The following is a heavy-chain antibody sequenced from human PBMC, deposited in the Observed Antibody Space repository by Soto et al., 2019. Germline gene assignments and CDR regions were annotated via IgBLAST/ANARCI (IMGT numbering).Heavy chain of an antibody. CDR1: GYSFTSYW. CDR2: IYPGDSDT. CDR3: ARAPTADFANWWLDI. D-gene: IGHD2-8*02. V-gene: IGHV5-51*01. J-gene: IGHJ3*02. Sequence: GESLKISCKGSGYSFTSYWVGWVRQMPGKGLEWMGIIYPGDSDTRYSPSFQGQVTISADKSISTAYLQWSSLKASDTAMYYCARAPTADFANWWLDIWGQGTMVTVSS.